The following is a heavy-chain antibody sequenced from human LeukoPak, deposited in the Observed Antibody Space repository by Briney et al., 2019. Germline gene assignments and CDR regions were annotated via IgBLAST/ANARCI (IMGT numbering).Heavy chain of an antibody. CDR2: ISPYNGNT. CDR3: ARESDTGKDFDH. CDR1: GYTFTSYG. J-gene: IGHJ4*02. Sequence: ASVKVSCKASGYTFTSYGITWVRQAPGQGLEWMGWISPYNGNTNYAQKFQGRVTMTTDTSTRTAYMELRSLRSDDTAVYYCARESDTGKDFDHWGQGILVTVSS. D-gene: IGHD1-1*01. V-gene: IGHV1-18*01.